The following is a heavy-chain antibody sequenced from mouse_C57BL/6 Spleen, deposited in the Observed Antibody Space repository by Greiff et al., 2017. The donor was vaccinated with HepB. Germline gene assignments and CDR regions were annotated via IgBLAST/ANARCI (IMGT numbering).Heavy chain of an antibody. D-gene: IGHD2-4*01. CDR1: GYAFSSYW. CDR3: ARHGDYGYFDY. Sequence: QVQLKESGAELVKPGASVKISCKASGYAFSSYWMNWVKQRPGKGLEWIGQIYPGDGDTNYNGKFKGKATLTADKSSSTAYMQLSSLTSEDSAVYFCARHGDYGYFDYWGQGTTLTVSS. V-gene: IGHV1-80*01. J-gene: IGHJ2*01. CDR2: IYPGDGDT.